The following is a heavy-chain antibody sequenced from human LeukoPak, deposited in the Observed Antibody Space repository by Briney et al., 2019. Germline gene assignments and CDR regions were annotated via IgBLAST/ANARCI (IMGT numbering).Heavy chain of an antibody. Sequence: GGSLRLSCAASGFTFSSYAMHWVRQAPGKGLEWVAVISYDGSNKYYADSVKGRFTISRDNSKNTLYLQMNSLRAEDTAVYYCARGGPFDWLFPAPYYYYGMDVWGQGTTVTVSS. V-gene: IGHV3-30*04. CDR3: ARGGPFDWLFPAPYYYYGMDV. J-gene: IGHJ6*02. D-gene: IGHD3-9*01. CDR2: ISYDGSNK. CDR1: GFTFSSYA.